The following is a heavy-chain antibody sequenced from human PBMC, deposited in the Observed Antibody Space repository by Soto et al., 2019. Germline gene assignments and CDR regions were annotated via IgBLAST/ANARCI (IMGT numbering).Heavy chain of an antibody. J-gene: IGHJ4*02. CDR3: ARDARPGIVGAHYYVDY. CDR1: GFTFSSYE. V-gene: IGHV3-48*03. D-gene: IGHD1-26*01. Sequence: PGGSLRLSCAASGFTFSSYEMNWVRQAPGKGLEWVSYISSSGSTIYYADSVKGRFTISRDNAKNSLYLQMNSLRAEDTAVYYCARDARPGIVGAHYYVDYWGQGTLVTVSS. CDR2: ISSSGSTI.